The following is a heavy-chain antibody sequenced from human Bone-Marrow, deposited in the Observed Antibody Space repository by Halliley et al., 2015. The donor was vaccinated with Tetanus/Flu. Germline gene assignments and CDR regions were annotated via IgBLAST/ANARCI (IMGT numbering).Heavy chain of an antibody. J-gene: IGHJ6*02. CDR2: IFYTGST. CDR1: GGSITSYY. Sequence: TLSLTCTVSGGSITSYYWSWIRQPPGKGLECLGFIFYTGSTSYNPSLNSRVTISVDTSKNQFSLKLSSVTAADTAVYCCARFLVIPAAIPYYYGMDVWGQGTTVTVSS. D-gene: IGHD2-2*01. CDR3: ARFLVIPAAIPYYYGMDV. V-gene: IGHV4-59*01.